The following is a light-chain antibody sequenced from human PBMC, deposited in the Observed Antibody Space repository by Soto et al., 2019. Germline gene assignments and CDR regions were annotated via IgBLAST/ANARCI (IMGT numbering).Light chain of an antibody. J-gene: IGKJ2*01. CDR2: GAS. CDR3: HQYDSSPPNT. V-gene: IGKV3-20*01. CDR1: QRVSSSY. Sequence: EIVLTQSPGTLSLSPGERATLSCRASQRVSSSYLAWYQQKPGQAPRLLIYGASRRATGIPERFSGSGSGTDFILTISKLEPEDFAVYYCHQYDSSPPNTFGQGTKLEIK.